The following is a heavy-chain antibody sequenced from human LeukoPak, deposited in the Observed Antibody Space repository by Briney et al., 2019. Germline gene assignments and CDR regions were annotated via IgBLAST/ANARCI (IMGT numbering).Heavy chain of an antibody. CDR3: AKDISGSYFLGSYFDY. V-gene: IGHV3-43*01. D-gene: IGHD1-26*01. J-gene: IGHJ4*02. CDR1: GFTFDDYT. CDR2: ISWDGGST. Sequence: GGSLRLSCAASGFTFDDYTMHWVRQAPGKGLEWVSLISWDGGSTYYADSVKGRFTISRDNSKNSLYLQMNSLRTEDTALYYCAKDISGSYFLGSYFDYWGQGTLVTVSS.